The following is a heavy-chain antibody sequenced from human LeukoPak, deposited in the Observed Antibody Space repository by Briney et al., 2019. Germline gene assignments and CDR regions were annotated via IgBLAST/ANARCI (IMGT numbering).Heavy chain of an antibody. D-gene: IGHD6-19*01. V-gene: IGHV4-39*07. CDR3: ARVILLAVAGVFDY. J-gene: IGHJ4*02. CDR2: IYYSGST. CDR1: GGSISSSSYY. Sequence: PSETLSLTCTVSGGSISSSSYYWGWIRQPPGKGLEWIGSIYYSGSTYYNPSLKSRVTISVDTSKNQFSLKLSSVTAADTAVYYCARVILLAVAGVFDYWGQGTLVTVSS.